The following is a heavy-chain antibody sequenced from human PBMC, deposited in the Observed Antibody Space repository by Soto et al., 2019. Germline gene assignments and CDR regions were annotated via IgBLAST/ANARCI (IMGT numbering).Heavy chain of an antibody. Sequence: PGGSLRLSCAASGFTFSSYSMNWVRQAPGKGLEWVSSISSSSSYIYYADSVKGRFTISRDNAKNSLYLQMNGLRAEDTAVYYCARDNYPVADYYYYGMDVWGQGTTVTVSS. CDR1: GFTFSSYS. CDR3: ARDNYPVADYYYYGMDV. J-gene: IGHJ6*02. CDR2: ISSSSSYI. D-gene: IGHD6-19*01. V-gene: IGHV3-21*01.